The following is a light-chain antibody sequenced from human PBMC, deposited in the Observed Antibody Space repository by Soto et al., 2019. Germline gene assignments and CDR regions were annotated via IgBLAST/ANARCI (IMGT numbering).Light chain of an antibody. CDR1: SPNVGTNP. CDR3: ATWDDNVYV. V-gene: IGLV1-44*01. CDR2: TNS. Sequence: QSALTQPPSASGTPGQTVTISCSTSSPNVGTNPVAWYQQLPGTAPKLLIYTNSQRPLGVPVRFSGSKSGTSASLAISGLQSEDEGDYYCATWDDNVYVFGTGTKVTVL. J-gene: IGLJ1*01.